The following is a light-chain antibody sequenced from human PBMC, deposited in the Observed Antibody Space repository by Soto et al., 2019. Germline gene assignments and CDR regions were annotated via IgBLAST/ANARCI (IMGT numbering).Light chain of an antibody. J-gene: IGKJ2*01. CDR1: QSISSSY. V-gene: IGKV3-20*01. CDR3: QQYGSSSYT. CDR2: AAS. Sequence: EIVLTQSPGTLSLSPGERATLSCRASQSISSSYLAWYQQKTGQAPRLLIYAASSRATGIPDRFSGSGAGTDFPLTISRLEPEDFAVYYCQQYGSSSYTFGQGTQLEIK.